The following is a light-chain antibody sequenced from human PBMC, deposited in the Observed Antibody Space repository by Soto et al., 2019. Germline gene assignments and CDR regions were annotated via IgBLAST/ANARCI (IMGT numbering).Light chain of an antibody. CDR1: QSVSSSY. CDR2: GAS. J-gene: IGKJ1*01. CDR3: QQYKSWPPWT. V-gene: IGKV3-20*01. Sequence: EIVLTQSPGTLSLSPGERATLSCRASQSVSSSYLAWYQQKPGQAPRLLIYGASSRATGIPDRFSGSGSGTDFTLTIGSLQSEDFAVYYCQQYKSWPPWTFGQGTKV.